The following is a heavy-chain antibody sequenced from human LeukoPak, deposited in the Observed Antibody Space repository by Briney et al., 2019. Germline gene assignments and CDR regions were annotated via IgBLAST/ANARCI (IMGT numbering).Heavy chain of an antibody. J-gene: IGHJ4*02. CDR1: GGSISSYY. D-gene: IGHD3-22*01. CDR3: ARIVVVITSPTFDY. V-gene: IGHV4-4*07. Sequence: SETLSLTCTVSGGSISSYYWSWIRQPAGKGLEWIGRIYTSGSTYYNPSLKSRVTISVDTSKNQFSLKLSSVTAADTAVYYCARIVVVITSPTFDYWGQGTLVTVSS. CDR2: IYTSGST.